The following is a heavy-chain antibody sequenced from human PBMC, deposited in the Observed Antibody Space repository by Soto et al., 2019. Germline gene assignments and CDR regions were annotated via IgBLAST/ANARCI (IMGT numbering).Heavy chain of an antibody. Sequence: ASVKGSCKASGYTFTSYAIHWVRQAPGQRLEWTGWINAGNGNPKYSQKFQGRVTITRDTSASTAYMELSSLRSEDTAVYYCAKISGYSYFDCWGQGTLVTV. V-gene: IGHV1-3*01. CDR2: INAGNGNP. D-gene: IGHD5-18*01. J-gene: IGHJ4*02. CDR1: GYTFTSYA. CDR3: AKISGYSYFDC.